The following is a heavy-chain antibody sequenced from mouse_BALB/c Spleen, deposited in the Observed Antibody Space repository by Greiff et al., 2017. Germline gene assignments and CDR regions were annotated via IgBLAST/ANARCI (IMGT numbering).Heavy chain of an antibody. CDR3: ARLPYGNYVFDV. J-gene: IGHJ1*01. CDR2: IWGDGST. Sequence: VQLQQSGPGLVAPSQSLSITCTVSGFSLTSYGVHWVRQPPGKGLEWLGMIWGDGSTDYNSALKSRLSISKDNSKSQVFLKMNSLQTDDTARYYCARLPYGNYVFDVWGAGTTVTVSS. V-gene: IGHV2-6-7*01. CDR1: GFSLTSYG. D-gene: IGHD2-1*01.